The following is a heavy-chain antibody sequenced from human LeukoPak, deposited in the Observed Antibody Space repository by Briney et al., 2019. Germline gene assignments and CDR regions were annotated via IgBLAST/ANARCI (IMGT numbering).Heavy chain of an antibody. CDR1: GFTFSNYY. V-gene: IGHV4-39*01. D-gene: IGHD3-10*01. CDR2: IYYSGST. Sequence: GSLRLSCAASGFTFSNYYMNWVRQPPGKGLEWIGSIYYSGSTYYNPSLKSRVTISVDTSKNQFSLKLRSVTAADTAVYYCAREYGSGNFDYWGQGTLVTVSS. CDR3: AREYGSGNFDY. J-gene: IGHJ4*02.